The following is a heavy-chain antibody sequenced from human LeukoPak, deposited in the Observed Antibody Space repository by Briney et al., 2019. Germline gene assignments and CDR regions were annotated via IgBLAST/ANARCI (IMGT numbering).Heavy chain of an antibody. CDR2: IYYSGST. D-gene: IGHD2-15*01. V-gene: IGHV4-34*01. J-gene: IGHJ2*01. Sequence: SETLSLTCAVYGGSFSGYYWGWIRQPPGKGLEWIGNIYYSGSTYYNPSLKSRVTISVDTSKNQFSLKLSSVTAAHTAVYYCARLSGPLGFCSGGTCYSDWYFDLWGRGTLVTVSS. CDR3: ARLSGPLGFCSGGTCYSDWYFDL. CDR1: GGSFSGYY.